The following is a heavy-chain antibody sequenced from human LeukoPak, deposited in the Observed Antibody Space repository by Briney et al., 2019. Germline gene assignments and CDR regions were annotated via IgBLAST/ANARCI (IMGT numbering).Heavy chain of an antibody. CDR2: ISGSGGST. Sequence: PGGSLRLSCAASGFTFSSYAMSWVRQAPGKGLEWVSAISGSGGSTYYADSVKGRFTISRDNSKNTLYLQMNSLRAEDTAVYYCAKSVVRYCSGGSCYYFDYRGQGTLVTVSS. D-gene: IGHD2-15*01. J-gene: IGHJ4*02. CDR3: AKSVVRYCSGGSCYYFDY. V-gene: IGHV3-23*01. CDR1: GFTFSSYA.